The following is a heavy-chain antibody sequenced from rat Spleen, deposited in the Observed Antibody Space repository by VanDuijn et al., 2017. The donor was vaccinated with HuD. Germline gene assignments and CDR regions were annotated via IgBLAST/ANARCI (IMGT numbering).Heavy chain of an antibody. CDR2: ISTGGGST. D-gene: IGHD1-1*01. CDR3: ARRYYSGFDY. V-gene: IGHV5-25*01. Sequence: EVQLVESGGGLVQPGRSLKLSCAASGFTFSDYYMAWVRQAPTKGLEWVAYISTGGGSTYYRDSVKGRFTVSRDNAKSTLCLQMDSLRSEDTATYYCARRYYSGFDYWGQGVMVTVSS. CDR1: GFTFSDYY. J-gene: IGHJ2*01.